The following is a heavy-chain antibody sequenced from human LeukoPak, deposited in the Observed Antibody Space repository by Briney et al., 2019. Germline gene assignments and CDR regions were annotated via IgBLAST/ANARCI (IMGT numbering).Heavy chain of an antibody. V-gene: IGHV1-69*02. J-gene: IGHJ4*02. CDR2: IIPILGIA. Sequence: SVKVSCKASGGTFSSYTISWARQAPGQGLEWMGRIIPILGIANYAQKFQGRVTITADKSTSTACMELSSLRSEDTAVYYCARAAYYYDSSGYYFDYWGQGTLVTVSS. CDR1: GGTFSSYT. CDR3: ARAAYYYDSSGYYFDY. D-gene: IGHD3-22*01.